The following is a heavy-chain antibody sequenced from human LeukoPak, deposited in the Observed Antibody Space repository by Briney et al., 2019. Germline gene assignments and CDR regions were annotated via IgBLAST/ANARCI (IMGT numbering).Heavy chain of an antibody. CDR3: ARQPKTVIAVAGNFDY. CDR2: IYYSGST. V-gene: IGHV4-39*01. Sequence: SETLSLTCTVSGGSISSSSYYWGWIRQPPGTGLEWIGSIYYSGSTYYNPSLKSRVTISVDTSKNQFSLKLSSVTAADTAVYYCARQPKTVIAVAGNFDYWGQGTLLTVSS. D-gene: IGHD6-19*01. J-gene: IGHJ4*02. CDR1: GGSISSSSYY.